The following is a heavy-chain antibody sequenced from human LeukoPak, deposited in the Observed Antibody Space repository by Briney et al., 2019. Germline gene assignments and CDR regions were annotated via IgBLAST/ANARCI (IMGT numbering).Heavy chain of an antibody. CDR1: GGTFSSYA. J-gene: IGHJ4*02. D-gene: IGHD2-2*01. CDR2: IIPIFGTA. CDR3: ARGAVVGHNNFDY. Sequence: SVKVSCKASGGTFSSYAISWVRQAPGQGLEWMGGIIPIFGTANYAQKFQGRVTITTDESTSTAYMELSSLRSEDTAVYYCARGAVVGHNNFDYWGQGTLVTVSS. V-gene: IGHV1-69*05.